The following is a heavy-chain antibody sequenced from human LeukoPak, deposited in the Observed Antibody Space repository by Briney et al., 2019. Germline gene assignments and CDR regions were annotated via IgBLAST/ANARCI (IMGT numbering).Heavy chain of an antibody. D-gene: IGHD6-6*01. Sequence: SETLSLTCAVYGGSFSGYYWSWIRQPPGKGLEWIGEINHSGSTNYNPSLKSRVTISVDTSKNQFSLKLSSVTAADTAVYYCAREVVRFDYWGQGTPVTVSS. CDR3: AREVVRFDY. CDR2: INHSGST. J-gene: IGHJ4*02. CDR1: GGSFSGYY. V-gene: IGHV4-34*01.